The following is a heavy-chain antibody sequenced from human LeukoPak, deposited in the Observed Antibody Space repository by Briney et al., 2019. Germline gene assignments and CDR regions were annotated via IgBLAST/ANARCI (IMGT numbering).Heavy chain of an antibody. Sequence: GGSLRLSCAASRFTFSNYGMSWVRQAPGKGLEWVSVIYSGGSTYYADSVKGRFTISRDNSKNTLYLQMNSLRAEDTAVYYCVAYYDILTGYKYWGQGTLVTVSS. CDR2: IYSGGST. V-gene: IGHV3-66*01. CDR1: RFTFSNYG. D-gene: IGHD3-9*01. J-gene: IGHJ4*02. CDR3: VAYYDILTGYKY.